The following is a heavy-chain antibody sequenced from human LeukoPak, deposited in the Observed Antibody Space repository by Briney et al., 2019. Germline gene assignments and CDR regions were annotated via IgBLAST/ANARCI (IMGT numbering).Heavy chain of an antibody. Sequence: PSETLSLTCAVSGGSLSGYYWTWIRQPPGKGLEWIGEINHSGSTNYNPSLKSRVTISVDTSRKQFFLRLSSVTAADTAMYYCARGPVLLWFGEWEEWGQGTLVIVSS. V-gene: IGHV4-34*01. D-gene: IGHD3-10*01. CDR3: ARGPVLLWFGEWEE. CDR2: INHSGST. J-gene: IGHJ4*02. CDR1: GGSLSGYY.